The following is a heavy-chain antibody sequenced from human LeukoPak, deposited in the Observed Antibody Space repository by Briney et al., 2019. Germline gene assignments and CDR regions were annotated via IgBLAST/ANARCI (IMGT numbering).Heavy chain of an antibody. J-gene: IGHJ4*02. CDR3: ARGGHQVRFLEWLPDY. CDR1: GYTFTGYY. V-gene: IGHV1-2*06. D-gene: IGHD3-3*01. Sequence: ASVKVSCKASGYTFTGYYMHWVRQAPGQGLEWMGRINPNSGGTNYAQKFQGRVTMTRDTSISTAYMELSRLRSDDTAVYYCARGGHQVRFLEWLPDYWGQGTLATVSS. CDR2: INPNSGGT.